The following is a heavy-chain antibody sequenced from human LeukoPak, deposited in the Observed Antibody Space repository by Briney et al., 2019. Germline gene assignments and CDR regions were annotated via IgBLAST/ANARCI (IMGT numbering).Heavy chain of an antibody. J-gene: IGHJ4*02. CDR1: GFTVSSNY. CDR2: IYSGGST. V-gene: IGHV3-53*01. Sequence: TGGSLRLSCAASGFTVSSNYMSWVRQAPGKGLEWVSVIYSGGSTYYADSVKGRFTISRDNSKNTLYLQMNSLRAEDTAVYYCAKGTPGAAAGTDYWGQGTLVTVSS. CDR3: AKGTPGAAAGTDY. D-gene: IGHD6-13*01.